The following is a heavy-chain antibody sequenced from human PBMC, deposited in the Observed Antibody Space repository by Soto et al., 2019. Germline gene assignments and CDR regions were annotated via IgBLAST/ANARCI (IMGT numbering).Heavy chain of an antibody. Sequence: EVQLAESGGGLVQPGGSLRLSCAASGFTFGNYWMTWVRQAPGKELERVVNIKVDGSEKYYVDSVKGRFIISRDNAKNSLYLQMNSLRAEDTAVYYCARDRGWQTFDYWGQGTLVTVSS. V-gene: IGHV3-7*03. D-gene: IGHD3-10*01. CDR1: GFTFGNYW. CDR3: ARDRGWQTFDY. J-gene: IGHJ4*02. CDR2: IKVDGSEK.